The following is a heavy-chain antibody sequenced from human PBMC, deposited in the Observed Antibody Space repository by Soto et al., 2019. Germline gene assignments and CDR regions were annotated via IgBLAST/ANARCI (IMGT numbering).Heavy chain of an antibody. D-gene: IGHD6-6*01. Sequence: QVQPVQSGTDVRKTGSSARVSCKASGGTFSSSVVSWVRQAPGHGLAWMGGIIPIFGTANYAQKFQGRVTISADESTSTAYMELSSLRSEDTAVYYCARGRVEYSSADWGQGTLVTVSS. CDR3: ARGRVEYSSAD. J-gene: IGHJ4*02. CDR2: IIPIFGTA. V-gene: IGHV1-69*01. CDR1: GGTFSSSV.